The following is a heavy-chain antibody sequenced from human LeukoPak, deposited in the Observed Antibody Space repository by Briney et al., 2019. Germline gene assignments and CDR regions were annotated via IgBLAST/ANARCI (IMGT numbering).Heavy chain of an antibody. CDR3: AKDGEEDYYTSSGYCHFDN. V-gene: IGHV3-30*18. CDR2: ISYDGSNK. D-gene: IGHD3-22*01. J-gene: IGHJ4*02. CDR1: GFTFSSYG. Sequence: QPGGSLRLSCAASGFTFSSYGMHWVRQAPGKGQEWVAVISYDGSNKYSADSVKGRFTISRDNSKNTLYLQMNSLRAEDTAVYYCAKDGEEDYYTSSGYCHFDNWGQGTLVTVSS.